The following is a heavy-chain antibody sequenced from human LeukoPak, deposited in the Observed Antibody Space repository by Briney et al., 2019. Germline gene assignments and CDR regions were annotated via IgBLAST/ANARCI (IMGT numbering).Heavy chain of an antibody. D-gene: IGHD6-13*01. J-gene: IGHJ4*02. V-gene: IGHV5-51*01. CDR1: GYTFTTYW. Sequence: GASLKISCKGSGYTFTTYWIGWVRHMPGKGLEWIGIIYPGDSDPRYSPSFQGQVTISADTSISTAYLQWSSLKASDSAMYYCVRHGLGSSWFGFDYWGQGTLVTVSS. CDR3: VRHGLGSSWFGFDY. CDR2: IYPGDSDP.